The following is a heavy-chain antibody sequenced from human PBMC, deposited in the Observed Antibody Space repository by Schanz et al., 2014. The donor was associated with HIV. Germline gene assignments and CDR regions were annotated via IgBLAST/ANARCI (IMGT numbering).Heavy chain of an antibody. CDR1: GFTFSSYG. CDR2: ISHDGSKK. D-gene: IGHD6-6*01. V-gene: IGHV3-30*18. CDR3: AKGWRGYSISSLVDY. Sequence: VQLVESGGGVVQPGRSLRLSCAASGFTFSSYGMYWVRQAPGKGLEWEAVISHDGSKKYYADSVRGRITISRDNSKNTLYLQMNSLRADDTAVYYCAKGWRGYSISSLVDYWGQGSLVTVSS. J-gene: IGHJ4*02.